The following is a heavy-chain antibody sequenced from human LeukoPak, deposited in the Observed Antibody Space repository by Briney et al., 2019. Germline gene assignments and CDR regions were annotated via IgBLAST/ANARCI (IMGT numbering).Heavy chain of an antibody. CDR3: VTYYFDSSGPKKNY. CDR2: IYHSGTT. J-gene: IGHJ4*02. Sequence: SDTLSLTCAVSGYSITSSSWWGWIRQPPGKGLEWIGYIYHSGTTYYNPSLKSRVTTSVDTSKKQFSLKLSSVTAADTAVYYCVTYYFDSSGPKKNYWGQGTLVTVSS. D-gene: IGHD3-22*01. CDR1: GYSITSSSW. V-gene: IGHV4-28*01.